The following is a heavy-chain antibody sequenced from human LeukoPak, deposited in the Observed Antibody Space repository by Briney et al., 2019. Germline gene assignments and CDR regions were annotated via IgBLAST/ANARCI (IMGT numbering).Heavy chain of an antibody. CDR1: GYTFTSYD. CDR3: ARGLFYPRFWPYYYYYYMDV. V-gene: IGHV1-8*01. J-gene: IGHJ6*03. Sequence: ASVKVSCKASGYTFTSYDINWVRQATGQGLEWMGWMNPNSGNTGYAQKFQGRVTTTRNTSISTAYMELSSLRSEDTAVYYCARGLFYPRFWPYYYYYYMDVWSKGTTVTVSS. CDR2: MNPNSGNT. D-gene: IGHD3-3*01.